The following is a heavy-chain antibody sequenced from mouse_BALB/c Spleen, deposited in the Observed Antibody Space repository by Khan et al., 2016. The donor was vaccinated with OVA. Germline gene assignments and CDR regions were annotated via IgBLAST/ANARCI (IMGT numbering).Heavy chain of an antibody. Sequence: VQLKESGTVLARPGASVKMSCKASGYTFTNYWMHWVKQRPGQGLEWIGTIYPGNSDTNYNQKFMGKAKLTAVTSTSTAYMELSSLTNEDSAVYYCARNGFGNYEIWDYWGQGTTLTVSS. CDR3: ARNGFGNYEIWDY. D-gene: IGHD2-1*01. CDR1: GYTFTNYW. J-gene: IGHJ2*01. V-gene: IGHV1-5*01. CDR2: IYPGNSDT.